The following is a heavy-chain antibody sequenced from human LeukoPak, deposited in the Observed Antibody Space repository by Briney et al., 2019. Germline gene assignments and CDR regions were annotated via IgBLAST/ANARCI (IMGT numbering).Heavy chain of an antibody. CDR1: GGSISSGGYY. V-gene: IGHV4-31*03. J-gene: IGHJ5*02. CDR2: IYTSGIT. D-gene: IGHD2-2*01. Sequence: PSRTLSLTCTVSGGSISSGGYYWSCNRQHPGKGLEWIGYIYTSGITNYNPSLKSRVTMSVDTSKNQFSLKLSSVTAADTAVYYCARDRVDRCSSTSCYNRPQRFDPWGQGTLVTVSS. CDR3: ARDRVDRCSSTSCYNRPQRFDP.